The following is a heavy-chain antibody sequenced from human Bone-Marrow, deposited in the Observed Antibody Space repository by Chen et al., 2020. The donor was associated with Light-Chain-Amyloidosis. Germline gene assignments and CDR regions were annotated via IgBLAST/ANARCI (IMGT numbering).Heavy chain of an antibody. CDR3: ARTSGDYYDSAGSPFDP. V-gene: IGHV5-51*03. D-gene: IGHD3-22*01. Sequence: EVQLVQSGAEVKKPGDSLKISCKASGYTFTRYWIAWFSQMPGKGLEWMVIIYASDSQVRYSPSFQGQVSMSVEKSSTTAYLQWSSLKASDSAMYFCARTSGDYYDSAGSPFDPWGQGSLVTVSS. CDR1: GYTFTRYW. J-gene: IGHJ5*02. CDR2: IYASDSQV.